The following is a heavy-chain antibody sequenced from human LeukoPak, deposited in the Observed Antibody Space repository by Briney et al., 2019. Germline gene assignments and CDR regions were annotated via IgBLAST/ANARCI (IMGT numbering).Heavy chain of an antibody. Sequence: PSETLSLTCTVSGGSISSGGYYWSWIRQPTGKGLEWIGEINHSGSTNYNPSLKSRATISVDTSKNQFSLKLSSVTAADTAVYYCAMSGWELLREADDAFDIWGQGTMVTVSS. CDR3: AMSGWELLREADDAFDI. D-gene: IGHD1-26*01. V-gene: IGHV4-39*07. CDR2: INHSGST. J-gene: IGHJ3*02. CDR1: GGSISSGGYY.